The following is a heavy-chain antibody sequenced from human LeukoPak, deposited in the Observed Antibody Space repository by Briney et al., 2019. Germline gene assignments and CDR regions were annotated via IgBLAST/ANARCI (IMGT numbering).Heavy chain of an antibody. D-gene: IGHD2-2*01. CDR3: ARDLYCSSTSCYVSYYYYYYGMDV. V-gene: IGHV3-21*01. J-gene: IGHJ6*01. CDR2: ISSSSSYI. Sequence: GGSLRLSCAASGFTFSSYSMNWVRQAPGKGLEWVSCISSSSSYIYYADSVKGRFTISRDNAKNSLYLQMNSLRAEDTAVYYCARDLYCSSTSCYVSYYYYYYGMDVWGKGTTVTVSS. CDR1: GFTFSSYS.